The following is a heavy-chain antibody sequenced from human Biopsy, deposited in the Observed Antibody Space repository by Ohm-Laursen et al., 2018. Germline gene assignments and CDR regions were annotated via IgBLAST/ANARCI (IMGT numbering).Heavy chain of an antibody. CDR2: ISNDGDIK. CDR1: GFTFSSYG. CDR3: AKDRFPYTSGYYSVFEY. Sequence: SLRLSCTASGFTFSSYGMHWVRQAPGKGLEWVSLISNDGDIKYSADSMEGRFTISRDNSRNTLFLQMNSLKAEDTAVYYCAKDRFPYTSGYYSVFEYWGQGTLVTVSS. V-gene: IGHV3-30*18. D-gene: IGHD3-22*01. J-gene: IGHJ4*02.